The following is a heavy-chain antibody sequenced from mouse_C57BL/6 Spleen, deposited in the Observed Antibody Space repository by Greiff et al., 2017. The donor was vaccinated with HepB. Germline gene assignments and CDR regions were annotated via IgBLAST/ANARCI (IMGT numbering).Heavy chain of an antibody. J-gene: IGHJ3*01. CDR2: IDPETGGT. Sequence: QVQLQQSGAELVRPGASVTLSCKASGYTFTDYEMHWVKQTPVHGLEWIGAIDPETGGTAYNQKFKGKAILTADKSSSTAYMELRSLTSEDSAVYYCTRGGNLWSFAYWGQGTLVTVSA. V-gene: IGHV1-15*01. CDR1: GYTFTDYE. CDR3: TRGGNLWSFAY. D-gene: IGHD1-1*02.